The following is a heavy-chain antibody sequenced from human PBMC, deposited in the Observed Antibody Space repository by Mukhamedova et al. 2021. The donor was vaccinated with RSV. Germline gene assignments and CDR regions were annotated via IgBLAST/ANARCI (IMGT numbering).Heavy chain of an antibody. CDR3: VKGPGTGVDGFDI. V-gene: IGHV3-23*01. J-gene: IGHJ3*02. Sequence: GLEWVSVISGSGTNTKYAESVKGRLTISRDNSRNTLYLQMHSLRGEDTAIYYCVKGPGTGVDGFDIWGQGTMVTVSS. D-gene: IGHD1-14*01. CDR2: ISGSGTNT.